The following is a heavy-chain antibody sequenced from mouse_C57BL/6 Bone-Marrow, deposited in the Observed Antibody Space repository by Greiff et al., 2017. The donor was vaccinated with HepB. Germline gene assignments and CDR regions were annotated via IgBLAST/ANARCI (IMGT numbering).Heavy chain of an antibody. D-gene: IGHD2-1*01. CDR2: IRNKANGYTT. CDR1: GFTFTAYY. CDR3: ARYSNDWFAY. V-gene: IGHV7-3*01. Sequence: EVKVVESGGGLVQPGGSLSLSCAASGFTFTAYYMSWVRQPPGKALEWLGFIRNKANGYTTEYSASVKGRFTISRDNSQSILYLQMNALRAEDSATYYCARYSNDWFAYWGQGTLVTVSA. J-gene: IGHJ3*01.